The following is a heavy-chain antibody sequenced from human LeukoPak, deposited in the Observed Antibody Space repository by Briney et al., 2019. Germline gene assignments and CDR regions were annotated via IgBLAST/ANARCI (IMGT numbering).Heavy chain of an antibody. J-gene: IGHJ4*02. CDR3: ARDYCSGGSCYSSHY. Sequence: ASVKVSCKASGYTFTGYYMHWVRQAPGQGLEWMGWINPNSGGTNYAQKFQGRVTMTRDTSISTAYMELSRLRSDDTAAYYCARDYCSGGSCYSSHYWGQGTLVTVSS. V-gene: IGHV1-2*02. D-gene: IGHD2-15*01. CDR2: INPNSGGT. CDR1: GYTFTGYY.